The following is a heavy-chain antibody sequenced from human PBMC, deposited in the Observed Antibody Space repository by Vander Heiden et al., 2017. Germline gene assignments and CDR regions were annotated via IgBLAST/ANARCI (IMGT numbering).Heavy chain of an antibody. D-gene: IGHD3-10*01. CDR3: ARVRGPRYRPTMLRGWFDP. CDR1: GFTFSHYY. J-gene: IGHJ5*02. CDR2: ISSSGSTI. Sequence: QVQLVESGGGLVKPGGSLRLSCAASGFTFSHYYLGWIRQAPGKGLEWVSYISSSGSTIYYADSVKGRFTISRDNAKNSLYLQMNSLRAEDTAVYYCARVRGPRYRPTMLRGWFDPWGQGTLVTVSS. V-gene: IGHV3-11*01.